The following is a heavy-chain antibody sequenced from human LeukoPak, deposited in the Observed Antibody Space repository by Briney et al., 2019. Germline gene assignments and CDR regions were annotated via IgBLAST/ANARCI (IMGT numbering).Heavy chain of an antibody. J-gene: IGHJ4*02. D-gene: IGHD3-10*01. CDR3: AKDLVTGSLDY. Sequence: GGSLRLSCAASGFTFNNAWMTWVRQAPGKGLEWVSSISGSGGSTYYADSVKGRFTISRDNSKNTLYLQMNSLRAEDTAVYYCAKDLVTGSLDYWGQGTLVTVSS. V-gene: IGHV3-23*01. CDR2: ISGSGGST. CDR1: GFTFNNAW.